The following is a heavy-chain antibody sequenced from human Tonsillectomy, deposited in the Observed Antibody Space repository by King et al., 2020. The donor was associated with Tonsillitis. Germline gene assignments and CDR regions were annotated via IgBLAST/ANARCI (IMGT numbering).Heavy chain of an antibody. J-gene: IGHJ4*02. V-gene: IGHV4-38-2*02. CDR1: GYSIISGFY. Sequence: QLQESGPGLVKPSETLSLTCAVSGYSIISGFYWGWIRQSPGKGLEWIGTILHSGSTYYNPSLKNRVIISIDTSKNHFSLKLTSVTAADTAVYYCARDQSSSSWSLWGQGVLVTVSS. D-gene: IGHD2-2*01. CDR2: ILHSGST. CDR3: ARDQSSSSWSL.